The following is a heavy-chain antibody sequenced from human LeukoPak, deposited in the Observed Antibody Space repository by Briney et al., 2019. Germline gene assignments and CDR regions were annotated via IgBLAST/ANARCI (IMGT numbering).Heavy chain of an antibody. J-gene: IGHJ4*02. Sequence: SETLSLTCTVSGGSTSSGSDYWSWIRQPAGKGLEWIGHIYSSGSTNYNPSLKSRVTMSIDTSKNQSSLKLSSVTAADTAVYYCARGLPIDNWGQGTLVTVSS. CDR2: IYSSGST. V-gene: IGHV4-61*09. CDR1: GGSTSSGSDY. CDR3: ARGLPIDN.